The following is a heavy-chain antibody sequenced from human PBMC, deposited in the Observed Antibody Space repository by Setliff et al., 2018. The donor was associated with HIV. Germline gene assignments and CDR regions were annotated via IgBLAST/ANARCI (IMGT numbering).Heavy chain of an antibody. D-gene: IGHD3-16*01. CDR2: INPSDGIP. V-gene: IGHV1-46*01. CDR3: TRAFPPMIPAAFDI. Sequence: ASVKVSCKASGFSFSRHYMHWVRQAPGEGLEWVAMINPSDGIPSYAQMFQDRVVVTRDTSRSIVYMELSSLLSEDTAVYFCTRAFPPMIPAAFDIWGLGTLVTVSS. CDR1: GFSFSRHY. J-gene: IGHJ3*02.